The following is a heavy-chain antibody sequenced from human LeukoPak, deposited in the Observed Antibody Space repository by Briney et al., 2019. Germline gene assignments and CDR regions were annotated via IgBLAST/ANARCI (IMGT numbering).Heavy chain of an antibody. Sequence: SETLSLTCTVSGVSISSSGYYWSWIRQHPGKGLEWIGYIYFSGSTYYNPSLKSRVTISLDTSKNQFSLKLNSVTAAGTAMYYCARKVAGSGNYDYWGQGTLVTVSS. CDR1: GVSISSSGYY. J-gene: IGHJ4*02. V-gene: IGHV4-31*03. CDR3: ARKVAGSGNYDY. D-gene: IGHD3-22*01. CDR2: IYFSGST.